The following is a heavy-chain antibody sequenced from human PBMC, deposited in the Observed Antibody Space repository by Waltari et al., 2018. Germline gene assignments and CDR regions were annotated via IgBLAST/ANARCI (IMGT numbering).Heavy chain of an antibody. D-gene: IGHD3-10*01. V-gene: IGHV4-61*09. J-gene: IGHJ4*02. CDR3: ARVPSGDLVDS. Sequence: QVQLPESGPGLVQPSETLSLARSVPGGSLRRRSSYWGWVRQPAGKGLEWIGYIYTSGNTNYNPSLMGRVTISVDTSKNQFSLKLSSVTAADTAVYYCARVPSGDLVDSWGQGTLVTVSS. CDR2: IYTSGNT. CDR1: GGSLRRRSSY.